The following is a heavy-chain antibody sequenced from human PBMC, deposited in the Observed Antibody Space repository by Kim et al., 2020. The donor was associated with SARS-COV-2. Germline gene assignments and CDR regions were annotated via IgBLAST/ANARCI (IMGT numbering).Heavy chain of an antibody. CDR3: ARGRVLTLLNWFDP. D-gene: IGHD3-10*01. V-gene: IGHV4-34*01. Sequence: NPSLKSRVTISVDTSKNQFSRKLSSVTAADTAVYYCARGRVLTLLNWFDPWGQGTLVTVSS. J-gene: IGHJ5*02.